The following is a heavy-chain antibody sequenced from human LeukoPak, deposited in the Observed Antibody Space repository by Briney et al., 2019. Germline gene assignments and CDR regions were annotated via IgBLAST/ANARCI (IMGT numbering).Heavy chain of an antibody. Sequence: SETLSLTCAVYGGSFSGYYWRWLRQPPGKGLEWIGEINHSGSTNYNPSLKSRVTISVDTSKNQFSLELSSVTAADTAVYYCARGLMSGSYSDYWGQGTLVTVSS. J-gene: IGHJ4*02. D-gene: IGHD1-26*01. CDR3: ARGLMSGSYSDY. V-gene: IGHV4-34*01. CDR1: GGSFSGYY. CDR2: INHSGST.